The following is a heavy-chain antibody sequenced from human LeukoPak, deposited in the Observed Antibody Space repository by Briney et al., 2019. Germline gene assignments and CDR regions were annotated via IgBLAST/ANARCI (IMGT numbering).Heavy chain of an antibody. D-gene: IGHD6-13*01. CDR2: IYYSGST. Sequence: SETLSLTCTVSGGSLSSSSYYWGWIRQPPGKGLEWIGSIYYSGSTYYNPSLKSRVTISVDTSKNQFSLKLSSVTAADTAVYYCARLDSSSWYMVDYWGQGTLVTVSS. CDR1: GGSLSSSSYY. V-gene: IGHV4-39*01. CDR3: ARLDSSSWYMVDY. J-gene: IGHJ4*02.